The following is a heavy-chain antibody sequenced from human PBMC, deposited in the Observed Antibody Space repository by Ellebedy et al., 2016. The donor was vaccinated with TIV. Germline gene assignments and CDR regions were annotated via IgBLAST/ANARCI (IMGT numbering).Heavy chain of an antibody. CDR2: FDPEDGET. D-gene: IGHD6-19*01. V-gene: IGHV1-24*01. CDR3: ATKLFSDSWLVLY. CDR1: GGTFSSYA. J-gene: IGHJ4*02. Sequence: ASVKVSXKASGGTFSSYAISWVRQAPGKGLEWMGGFDPEDGETIYAQKFQGRVTMTEDTSTDTAYMELSSLRSEDTAVYYCATKLFSDSWLVLYWGQGTLVTVSS.